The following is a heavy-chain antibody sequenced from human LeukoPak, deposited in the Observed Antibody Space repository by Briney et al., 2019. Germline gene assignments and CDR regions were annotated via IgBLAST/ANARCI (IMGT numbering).Heavy chain of an antibody. V-gene: IGHV1-18*01. CDR3: ARTAQDIVVVPAALYNWFDP. D-gene: IGHD2-2*01. J-gene: IGHJ5*02. CDR1: GYTFTSYG. Sequence: ASVKVSCKASGYTFTSYGISWVRQAPGQGLEWMGWISAYNGNTNYAQKLQGRVTMTTDTSTSTAYMELRSLRSDDTAVYYCARTAQDIVVVPAALYNWFDPWGQGTLATVSS. CDR2: ISAYNGNT.